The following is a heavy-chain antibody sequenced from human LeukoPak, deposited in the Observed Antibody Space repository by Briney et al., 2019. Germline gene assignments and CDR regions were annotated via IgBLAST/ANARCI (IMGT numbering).Heavy chain of an antibody. Sequence: SETLSLTCTVSGGSISSYYWSWIRQPPGKGLEWIGYIYYSGSTNYNPSLKSRVTISVDTSKNQFSLKLSSVTAADTAVYYCARSGGYPGAFDIWGQGTMVTVSS. CDR3: ARSGGYPGAFDI. D-gene: IGHD3-10*01. J-gene: IGHJ3*02. CDR1: GGSISSYY. V-gene: IGHV4-59*01. CDR2: IYYSGST.